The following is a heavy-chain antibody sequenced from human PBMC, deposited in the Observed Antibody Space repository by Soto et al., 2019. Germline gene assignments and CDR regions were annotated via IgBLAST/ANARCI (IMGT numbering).Heavy chain of an antibody. V-gene: IGHV4-31*03. Sequence: QVQLQESGPGLVKPSQTLSLTCTVSGGSISSGGYYWSWIRQHPGKGLEWIGYIYYSGSTYYNPSLKSRCTISVDTSKNQFSLKLSSVTAADTAVYYCARDLRFSSRGNDNWFDPWGQGTLVTVSS. D-gene: IGHD3-16*01. J-gene: IGHJ5*02. CDR3: ARDLRFSSRGNDNWFDP. CDR1: GGSISSGGYY. CDR2: IYYSGST.